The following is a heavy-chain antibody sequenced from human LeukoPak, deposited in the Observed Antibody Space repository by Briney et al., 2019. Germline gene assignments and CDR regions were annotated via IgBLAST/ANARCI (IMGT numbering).Heavy chain of an antibody. V-gene: IGHV4-59*01. CDR2: IYYSGST. CDR3: ASAFGLLLPFDY. J-gene: IGHJ4*02. Sequence: SETLSLTCTVSGGSISSYYWSWIRQPPGKGLEWIGYIYYSGSTNYNPSLKSRVTISVDTSKNQFSLKVNSVTAADTAVYYCASAFGLLLPFDYWGQGTLVTVSS. D-gene: IGHD2-21*02. CDR1: GGSISSYY.